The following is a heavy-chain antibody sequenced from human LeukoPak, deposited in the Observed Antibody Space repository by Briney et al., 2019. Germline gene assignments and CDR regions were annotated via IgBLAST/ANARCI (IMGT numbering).Heavy chain of an antibody. CDR1: GFTFSNAW. CDR2: ISGSGGIT. J-gene: IGHJ4*02. V-gene: IGHV3-23*01. Sequence: GGSLRLSCAASGFTFSNAWMTWVRQAPGMGLEWVSGISGSGGITYYDDSVKGRFTISTDNSKNTLYLQMNSLRAEDTAVYYCAKGVNYFVLEYWGQGTLVTISS. D-gene: IGHD3-10*02. CDR3: AKGVNYFVLEY.